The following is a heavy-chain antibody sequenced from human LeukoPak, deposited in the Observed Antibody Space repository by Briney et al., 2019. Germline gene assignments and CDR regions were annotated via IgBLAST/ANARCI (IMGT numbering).Heavy chain of an antibody. CDR3: ARGTMTTVTPTIDY. CDR2: INPNSGGT. D-gene: IGHD4-17*01. J-gene: IGHJ4*02. CDR1: GYTFTSYG. Sequence: ASVKVSCKASGYTFTSYGISWVRQAPGQGLEWMGWINPNSGGTNYAQKFQGRVTMTRDTSISTAYMELSRLRSDDTAVYYCARGTMTTVTPTIDYWGQGTLVTVSS. V-gene: IGHV1-2*02.